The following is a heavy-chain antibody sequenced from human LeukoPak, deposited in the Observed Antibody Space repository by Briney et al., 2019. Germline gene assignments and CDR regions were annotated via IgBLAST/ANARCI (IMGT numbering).Heavy chain of an antibody. CDR2: INTDGGVT. CDR3: AKDYNYGQTDS. J-gene: IGHJ4*02. Sequence: SGGSLRLSCAASGFPFSAYWMHWVRQAPGKGLVWVSTINTDGGVTTHADSVQGRFTISRDNAENTLFLQMNSLRGEDTAVYYCAKDYNYGQTDSWGQGTLVTVSS. D-gene: IGHD5-18*01. V-gene: IGHV3-74*03. CDR1: GFPFSAYW.